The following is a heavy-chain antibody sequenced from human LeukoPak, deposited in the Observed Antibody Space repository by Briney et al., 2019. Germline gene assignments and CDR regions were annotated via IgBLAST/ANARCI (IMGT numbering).Heavy chain of an antibody. V-gene: IGHV1-2*02. D-gene: IGHD2-15*01. CDR3: ASGFAATEAQIDY. Sequence: GSLRLSCTASGFTFTAYSMHWVRQAPGQGLEWMGWIKPNSGSTTYAQKVQGRFTMTRDTSMTTVYMQMNRLRSDDTAVFYCASGFAATEAQIDYWAQGTLVIVSS. CDR1: GFTFTAYS. CDR2: IKPNSGST. J-gene: IGHJ4*02.